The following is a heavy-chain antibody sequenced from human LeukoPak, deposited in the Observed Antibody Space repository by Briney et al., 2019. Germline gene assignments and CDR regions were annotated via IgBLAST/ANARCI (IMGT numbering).Heavy chain of an antibody. CDR3: ASTPLKIQPAA. CDR2: ISSSGSTI. D-gene: IGHD5-18*01. V-gene: IGHV3-11*01. J-gene: IGHJ4*02. CDR1: GFTFSDYY. Sequence: GGSLRLSCAASGFTFSDYYMSWIRQAPGKGLEWVSYISSSGSTIYYADSVKGRFTISRDNTNNSVYLQMSSLRVEDTGVYYCASTPLKIQPAAWGQGTLVAVSS.